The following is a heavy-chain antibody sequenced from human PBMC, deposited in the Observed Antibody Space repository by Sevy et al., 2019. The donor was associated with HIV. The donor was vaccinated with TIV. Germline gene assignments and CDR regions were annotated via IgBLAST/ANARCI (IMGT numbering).Heavy chain of an antibody. Sequence: GGSLRLSCVASGFTFAKYSMSWVRQAPGKGLEWVSTFSFGCGRINYADSVKGRFTISRDDSKNTLFLQMNSLRAGDTATYFCAREGCTQPHDYWGQGTLVTVSS. D-gene: IGHD2-8*01. J-gene: IGHJ4*02. CDR1: GFTFAKYS. CDR2: FSFGCGRI. CDR3: AREGCTQPHDY. V-gene: IGHV3-23*01.